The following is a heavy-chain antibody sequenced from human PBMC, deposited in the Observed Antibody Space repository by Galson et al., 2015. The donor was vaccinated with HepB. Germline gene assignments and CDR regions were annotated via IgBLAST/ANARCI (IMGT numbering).Heavy chain of an antibody. D-gene: IGHD3-22*01. CDR2: ISGSGGST. CDR1: GFTFSSYA. Sequence: SLRLSCATSGFTFSSYAMSWVRQAPGKGLEWVPAISGSGGSTYYADSVKGRFTISRDNSKNTLYLQMNSLRAEDTAVYYCAKLGYYDSSGYFDYWGQGTLVTVSS. V-gene: IGHV3-23*01. CDR3: AKLGYYDSSGYFDY. J-gene: IGHJ4*02.